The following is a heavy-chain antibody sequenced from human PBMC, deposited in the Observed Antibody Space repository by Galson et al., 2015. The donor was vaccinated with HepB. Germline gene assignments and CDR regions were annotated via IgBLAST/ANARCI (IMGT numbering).Heavy chain of an antibody. CDR1: GHTFSNHY. CDR2: INPTGAAT. D-gene: IGHD4-23*01. V-gene: IGHV1-46*01. CDR3: AREVTGVVKDFDY. Sequence: SVKVSCKASGHTFSNHYMHWVRQAPGQGLEWMGAINPTGAATWYAQKFQGRVTMTRDTSTSTVFMELSSLRSEDTAVYFCAREVTGVVKDFDYWGQGTLVTVSS. J-gene: IGHJ4*02.